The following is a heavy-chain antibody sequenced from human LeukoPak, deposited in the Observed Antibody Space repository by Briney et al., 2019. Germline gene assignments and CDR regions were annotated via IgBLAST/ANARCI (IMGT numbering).Heavy chain of an antibody. D-gene: IGHD6-19*01. CDR3: ARVGISGWYYYYYMDV. V-gene: IGHV1-18*01. CDR1: GYTFTSYG. J-gene: IGHJ6*03. Sequence: ASVKVSCKASGYTFTSYGISWVRQAPGQGLEWMGWISAYNGNTNYAQKLQGRVTMTTDTSTSTAYMELRSLRSDDTAVYYCARVGISGWYYYYYMDVWGKGTTVTVSS. CDR2: ISAYNGNT.